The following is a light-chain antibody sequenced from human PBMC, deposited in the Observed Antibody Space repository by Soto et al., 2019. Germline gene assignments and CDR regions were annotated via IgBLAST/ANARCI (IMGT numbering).Light chain of an antibody. V-gene: IGLV2-14*01. J-gene: IGLJ2*01. CDR1: SSDVGAYNY. Sequence: QSALTQPASVSGSPGQSITISCTGTSSDVGAYNYVSWYQQHPGKAHKLMIYDVSYRPSGVSNRVSGSKSGNTASLTISGLQAEDEADYYCSSYTSSITVVFGGGTKLTVL. CDR3: SSYTSSITVV. CDR2: DVS.